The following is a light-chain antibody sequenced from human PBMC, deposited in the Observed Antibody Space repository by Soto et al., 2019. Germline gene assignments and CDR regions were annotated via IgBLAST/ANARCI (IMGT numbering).Light chain of an antibody. CDR1: QSISPW. Sequence: DIQMTQSPSTLSASVGDRVTITCRASQSISPWLAWYQQKPGKAPKLLIYKASSLESGVQSRFSGSGSGTEFTLTISSLQPEDFATYYCQHYNSYPITFGQGTRLEIK. CDR2: KAS. J-gene: IGKJ5*01. V-gene: IGKV1-5*03. CDR3: QHYNSYPIT.